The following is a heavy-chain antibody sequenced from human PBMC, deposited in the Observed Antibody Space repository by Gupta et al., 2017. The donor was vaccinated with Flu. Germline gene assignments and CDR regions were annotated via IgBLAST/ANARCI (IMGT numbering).Heavy chain of an antibody. J-gene: IGHJ6*03. D-gene: IGHD1/OR15-1a*01. V-gene: IGHV2-5*02. CDR2: IYWDDDK. CDR3: AHWAVGLEAWDNCYMVV. Sequence: SLEECAPSRLRPTQPLTLTCTFSGFLPTTGGVGVAWIRQPPGKALEWLEVIYWDDDKRYSQSLRTRTTITKDTSRNQVVLTLANVDPGDTATYDGAHWAVGLEAWDNCYMVVWGNRITV. CDR1: GFLPTTGGVG.